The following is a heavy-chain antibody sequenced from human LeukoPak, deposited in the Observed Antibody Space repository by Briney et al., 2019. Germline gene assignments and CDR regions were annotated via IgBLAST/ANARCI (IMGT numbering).Heavy chain of an antibody. CDR3: ARSYCSSTSCYAGGYFQH. D-gene: IGHD2-2*01. J-gene: IGHJ1*01. CDR2: VYYSGST. CDR1: GGSISSSNYY. V-gene: IGHV4-39*01. Sequence: SETLSLTCTVSGGSISSSNYYWGWVRQPPGKGLEWVGNVYYSGSTYYNPSLKSRVTISVATSKNQFSLKLSSVPAADTAVYYCARSYCSSTSCYAGGYFQHWGQGTLVTVSS.